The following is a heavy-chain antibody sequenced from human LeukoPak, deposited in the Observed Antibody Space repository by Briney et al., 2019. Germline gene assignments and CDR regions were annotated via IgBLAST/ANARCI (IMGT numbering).Heavy chain of an antibody. CDR1: GFTFSNYV. J-gene: IGHJ4*02. V-gene: IGHV3-23*01. CDR2: ISGSGITT. Sequence: GGSLRLSCAASGFTFSNYVMGWVRQPPGEGLQWVSVISGSGITTYYARSVKGRFTISRDNSKNTLYLQMNNLLAEDTAIYYCAKTGLYSSSSRGYFDYWGQGTLVTVSS. CDR3: AKTGLYSSSSRGYFDY. D-gene: IGHD6-6*01.